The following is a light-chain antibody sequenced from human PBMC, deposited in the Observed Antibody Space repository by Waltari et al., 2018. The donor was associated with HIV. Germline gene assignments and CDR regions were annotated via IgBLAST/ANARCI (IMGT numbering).Light chain of an antibody. J-gene: IGKJ2*02. V-gene: IGKV1-39*01. CDR2: GAS. CDR3: QQSYTPPRT. Sequence: VGDRVTIACRASQSISNYLNWYQQKPGKAPNLLIYGASSLQSGVPSRFSGSGSGTDFTLTISSLQPEDFVTYYCQQSYTPPRTFGQGTKVEIK. CDR1: QSISNY.